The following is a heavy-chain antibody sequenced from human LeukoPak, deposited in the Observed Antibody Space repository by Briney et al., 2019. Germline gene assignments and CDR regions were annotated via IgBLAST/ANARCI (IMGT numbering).Heavy chain of an antibody. CDR1: GDSVSSNSAA. CDR2: TYYRSKWYN. V-gene: IGHV6-1*01. J-gene: IGHJ5*02. D-gene: IGHD3-10*01. Sequence: SQTLSLTCAISGDSVSSNSAAWNWIRQSPSRGLEWLGRTYYRSKWYNDYAVSVKSRITINPDTSKNQFSLQLNSVTPEDTAVYYCARGVRGAIITWNWFDPWGQGTLVTVSS. CDR3: ARGVRGAIITWNWFDP.